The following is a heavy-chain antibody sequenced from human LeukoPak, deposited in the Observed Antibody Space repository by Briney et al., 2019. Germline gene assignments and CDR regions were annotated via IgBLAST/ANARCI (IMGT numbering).Heavy chain of an antibody. CDR3: ARGRRGSIAAAGFDY. J-gene: IGHJ4*02. Sequence: SETLSLTCTVSGGSVNTNNFYWGWIRQPPGKGLEYVGSIYYGGSTYYNPSLKSRLTISVDTFKNQFSLKLSSVTAADTAVYYCARGRRGSIAAAGFDYWGQGTLVTVSS. CDR1: GGSVNTNNFY. V-gene: IGHV4-39*07. CDR2: IYYGGST. D-gene: IGHD6-13*01.